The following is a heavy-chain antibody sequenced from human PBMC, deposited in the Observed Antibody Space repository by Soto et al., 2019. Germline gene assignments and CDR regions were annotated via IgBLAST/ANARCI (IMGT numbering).Heavy chain of an antibody. D-gene: IGHD6-19*01. CDR3: ARDVRIAVAGTYYYYGMDV. V-gene: IGHV4-59*01. CDR2: IYYSGST. J-gene: IGHJ6*02. Sequence: SETLSLTCTVSGGSISSYYWSWIRQPPGKGLEWIGYIYYSGSTNYNPSLKSRVTISVDTSKNQFSLKLSSVTAADTAVYYCARDVRIAVAGTYYYYGMDVWGQGTTVTVS. CDR1: GGSISSYY.